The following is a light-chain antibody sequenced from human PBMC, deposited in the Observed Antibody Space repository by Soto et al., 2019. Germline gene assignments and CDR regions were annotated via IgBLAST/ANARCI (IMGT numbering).Light chain of an antibody. CDR3: QQYGSSGT. CDR2: GAS. Sequence: ELVWTQSPGTLSLSPGERDTLSCRASQSVSNNYLAWYQQKPGQAPRLLIYGASNRATGIPDRFSGSGSGTYFPLTISRLEPEDSAVYYCQQYGSSGTFGQGTKVDIK. V-gene: IGKV3-20*01. CDR1: QSVSNNY. J-gene: IGKJ1*01.